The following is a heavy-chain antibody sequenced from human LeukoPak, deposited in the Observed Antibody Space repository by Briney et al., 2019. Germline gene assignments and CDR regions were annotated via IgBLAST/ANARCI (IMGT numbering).Heavy chain of an antibody. CDR3: ATPLRYSSSWYGA. CDR2: FDPEDGET. V-gene: IGHV1-24*01. D-gene: IGHD6-13*01. Sequence: ASVKVSCKVSGYTLTELSMHWVRQAPGKGLEWMGGFDPEDGETIYAQKFQGRVTMTEVTSTDTAYMELSSLRSEDTAVYYCATPLRYSSSWYGAWGQGTLVTVSS. J-gene: IGHJ5*02. CDR1: GYTLTELS.